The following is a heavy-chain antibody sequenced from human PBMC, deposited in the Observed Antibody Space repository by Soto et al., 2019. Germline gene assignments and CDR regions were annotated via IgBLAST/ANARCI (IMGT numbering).Heavy chain of an antibody. Sequence: EVQLLESGGGLVQPGGSLRLSCAVSGITFSSYGMSWVRQAPGKGLEWVSALGDGSGGDTKYADSVKGRFTISRDNSKNTLYLQMDSLRAEDTAVYYCAKPLRPTRGNYFDSWGQGTLVTVSS. CDR1: GITFSSYG. CDR2: LGDGSGGDT. D-gene: IGHD6-6*01. J-gene: IGHJ4*02. V-gene: IGHV3-23*01. CDR3: AKPLRPTRGNYFDS.